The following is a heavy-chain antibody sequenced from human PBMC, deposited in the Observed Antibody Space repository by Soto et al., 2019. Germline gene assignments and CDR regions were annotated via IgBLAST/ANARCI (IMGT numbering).Heavy chain of an antibody. Sequence: PGESLKISCKGSGYSLTSYWISWVRQMPGKGLEWMGRIDPSDSYTNYSPSFQGHVTISADKSISTAYLQWSSLKASDTAMYYCASSPRGYCSSTSCRELGNYYGMDVWG. J-gene: IGHJ6*01. CDR2: IDPSDSYT. D-gene: IGHD2-2*01. V-gene: IGHV5-10-1*01. CDR1: GYSLTSYW. CDR3: ASSPRGYCSSTSCRELGNYYGMDV.